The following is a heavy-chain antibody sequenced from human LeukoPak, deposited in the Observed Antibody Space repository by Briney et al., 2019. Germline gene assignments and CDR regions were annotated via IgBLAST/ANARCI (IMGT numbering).Heavy chain of an antibody. D-gene: IGHD5-24*01. Sequence: SETLSLTCTVSGYSISSGYYWGWIRQPPGKGLEWIGSIYHSGSTYYNPSLKSRVTISVDTSKNQFSLKPGSVTAADTAVYYCARVGEEMANFDYWGQGTLVTVSS. CDR2: IYHSGST. CDR3: ARVGEEMANFDY. CDR1: GYSISSGYY. V-gene: IGHV4-38-2*02. J-gene: IGHJ4*02.